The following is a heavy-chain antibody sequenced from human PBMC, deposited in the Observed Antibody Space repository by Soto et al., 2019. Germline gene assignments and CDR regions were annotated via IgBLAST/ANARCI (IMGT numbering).Heavy chain of an antibody. V-gene: IGHV3-23*01. CDR2: ISGSGGST. Sequence: EVQLLESGGGLVQPGGSLRLSCAASGFTFSSYAMSWVRQAPGTGLEWVSAISGSGGSTYYADSVKGRFTISRDNSKNTLYLQMNSLRAEDTAVYYCARSALELRGFDIWGQGTMVTVSS. CDR3: ARSALELRGFDI. J-gene: IGHJ3*02. CDR1: GFTFSSYA. D-gene: IGHD1-7*01.